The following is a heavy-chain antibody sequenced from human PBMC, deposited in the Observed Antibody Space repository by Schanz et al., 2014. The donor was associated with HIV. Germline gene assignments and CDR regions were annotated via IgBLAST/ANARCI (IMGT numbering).Heavy chain of an antibody. CDR2: VAFDGGNK. D-gene: IGHD1-20*01. J-gene: IGHJ6*02. Sequence: QVQLVESGGGVVQPGRSLRLSCTASGFTFSSSGMHWVRQAPGKGLEWAAVVAFDGGNKYYADSVKGRFTISRDNSKNTLYLQMNSLRAEDTAVYYCARGEAITSYYYYYGMDVWGQGTTVTVSS. CDR1: GFTFSSSG. V-gene: IGHV3-30*19. CDR3: ARGEAITSYYYYYGMDV.